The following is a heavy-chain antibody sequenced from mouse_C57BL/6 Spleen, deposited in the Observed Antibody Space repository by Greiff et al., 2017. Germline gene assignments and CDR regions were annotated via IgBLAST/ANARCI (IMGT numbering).Heavy chain of an antibody. D-gene: IGHD4-1*01. CDR3: ARELRYFDY. V-gene: IGHV1-82*01. CDR1: GYAFSSSW. Sequence: VQLQQSGPELVKPGASVKISCKASGYAFSSSWMNWVKQRPGKGLEWIGRIYPGDGDTNYNGKFKGKATLTADKSSSTAYMQLSSLTSEDSAVYFCARELRYFDYWGQGTTLTVSS. CDR2: IYPGDGDT. J-gene: IGHJ2*01.